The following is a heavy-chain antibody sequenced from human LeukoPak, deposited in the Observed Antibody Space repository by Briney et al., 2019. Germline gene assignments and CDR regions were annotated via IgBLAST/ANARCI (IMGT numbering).Heavy chain of an antibody. CDR2: IYYSGST. Sequence: SETLSLTCTVSGDSISSSSYYWGWIRQPPGKGLDWIGSIYYSGSTYYNPSLKSRVTISVDTSKNQFSLKLSSATAADTAVYYCARVASGSYLNFDYWGQGTLVTVSS. J-gene: IGHJ4*02. V-gene: IGHV4-39*07. D-gene: IGHD1-26*01. CDR3: ARVASGSYLNFDY. CDR1: GDSISSSSYY.